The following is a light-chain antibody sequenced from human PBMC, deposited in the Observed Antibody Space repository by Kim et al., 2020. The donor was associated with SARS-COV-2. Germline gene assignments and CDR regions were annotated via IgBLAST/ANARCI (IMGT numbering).Light chain of an antibody. CDR3: SSYEVNDRVV. Sequence: QSALTQPRSVSGSPGQSVTISCTGTSSDVGGYNYVSWYQQHPGKTPKLMIYDVSKRPSGVPDRFSGSKYGNTASLFVSGLQAEDEADYYCSSYEVNDRVVFGGGTQLTVL. CDR1: SSDVGGYNY. J-gene: IGLJ2*01. V-gene: IGLV2-11*01. CDR2: DVS.